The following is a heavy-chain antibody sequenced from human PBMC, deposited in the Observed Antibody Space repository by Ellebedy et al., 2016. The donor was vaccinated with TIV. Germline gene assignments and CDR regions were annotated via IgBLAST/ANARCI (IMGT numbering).Heavy chain of an antibody. CDR2: IYSGGNT. CDR3: AGGVFGEFLDY. D-gene: IGHD3-10*02. CDR1: GFTVSSNY. Sequence: GESLKISXAASGFTVSSNYMSWVRQAPGKGLEWVSVIYSGGNTYYADSVRGRFTVPRDNSKNTLYLQMNSLRAEDTAVYYCAGGVFGEFLDYWGQGTLVTVSS. J-gene: IGHJ4*02. V-gene: IGHV3-53*01.